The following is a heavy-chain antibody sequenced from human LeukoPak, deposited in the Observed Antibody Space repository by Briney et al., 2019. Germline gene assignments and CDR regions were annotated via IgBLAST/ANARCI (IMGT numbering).Heavy chain of an antibody. V-gene: IGHV4-61*01. J-gene: IGHJ6*02. CDR3: ARVSAAGMELHYGMDV. CDR1: GGSISSSSYY. Sequence: SETLSLTCTVSGGSISSSSYYWSWMRQPPGKGLEWIGNIHYSESTNFNPSLKSRVAIAVDTSKNQFSLSMRSVTAADTAVYYCARVSAAGMELHYGMDVWGQGTTVFVSS. CDR2: IHYSEST. D-gene: IGHD6-13*01.